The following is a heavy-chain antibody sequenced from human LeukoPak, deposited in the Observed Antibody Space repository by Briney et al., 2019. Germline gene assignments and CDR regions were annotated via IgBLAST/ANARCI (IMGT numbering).Heavy chain of an antibody. CDR2: INPSGGST. J-gene: IGHJ4*02. CDR3: AGFYSTSCHPGEIVATPCYFDY. CDR1: GYTFTSYY. Sequence: ASVKVSCKASGYTFTSYYMHWVRQAPGQGLEWMGIINPSGGSTSYAQKFQGRVTMTRDTSTSTVYMELSSLRSEDTAVYYCAGFYSTSCHPGEIVATPCYFDYWGQGTLVTVSS. V-gene: IGHV1-46*01. D-gene: IGHD5-12*01.